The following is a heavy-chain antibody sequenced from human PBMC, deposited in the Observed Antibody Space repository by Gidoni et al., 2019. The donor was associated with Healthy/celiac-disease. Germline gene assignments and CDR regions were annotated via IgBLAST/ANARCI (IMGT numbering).Heavy chain of an antibody. J-gene: IGHJ4*02. CDR1: GYTFTSYA. V-gene: IGHV1-3*01. CDR3: ARVGPRGLRLGELGY. Sequence: QVQLVQSGAEVKKPGASVKVSCKASGYTFTSYAMHWVRQAPGQRLEWMGWINAGNGNTKYSQKFQGRVTITRDTSASTAYMELSSLRSEDTAVYYCARVGPRGLRLGELGYWGQGTLVTVSS. D-gene: IGHD3-16*01. CDR2: INAGNGNT.